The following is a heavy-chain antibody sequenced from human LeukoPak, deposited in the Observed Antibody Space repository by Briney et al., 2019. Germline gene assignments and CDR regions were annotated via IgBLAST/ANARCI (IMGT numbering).Heavy chain of an antibody. D-gene: IGHD3-22*01. V-gene: IGHV3-7*01. CDR2: IKQDGSEK. CDR1: GFTFSSYW. Sequence: GGSLRLSCAASGFTFSSYWMSWVRQAPGKGLEWVANIKQDGSEKYYVDSVKGRFTISRDNAKNSLYLQMNSLRAEDTAVYYCARDTNYYDSSGYGTYYYYYGMDVWGQGTTVTVSS. CDR3: ARDTNYYDSSGYGTYYYYYGMDV. J-gene: IGHJ6*02.